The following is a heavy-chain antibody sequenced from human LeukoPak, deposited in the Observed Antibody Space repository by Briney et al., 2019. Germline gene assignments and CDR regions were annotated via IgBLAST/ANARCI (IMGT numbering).Heavy chain of an antibody. J-gene: IGHJ4*02. CDR3: AVYGLRRLVDY. CDR1: GDSISSGGYY. Sequence: SETLSLTCTVSGDSISSGGYYWSWVREHAGKGREWIGYNYDSGSTYYNPSLKSRVTQSVDTSKNQFSLKLSSVTAADPAVYYCAVYGLRRLVDYWGQGSLITVSS. V-gene: IGHV4-31*03. CDR2: NYDSGST. D-gene: IGHD4-17*01.